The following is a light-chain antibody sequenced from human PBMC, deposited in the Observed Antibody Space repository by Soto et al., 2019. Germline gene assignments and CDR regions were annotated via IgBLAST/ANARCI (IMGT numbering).Light chain of an antibody. V-gene: IGKV3-20*01. CDR3: QQYGNSLPWT. CDR1: QSVSSRY. CDR2: ATS. Sequence: EIVLTQSPVTLSLSPGERATLSCRASQSVSSRYLAWYQQKPGQAPRPLIYATSSRATDVPDRFSGSGSGTDFTLTISRLEPEDFAVYYCQQYGNSLPWTFGQGTKVDIK. J-gene: IGKJ1*01.